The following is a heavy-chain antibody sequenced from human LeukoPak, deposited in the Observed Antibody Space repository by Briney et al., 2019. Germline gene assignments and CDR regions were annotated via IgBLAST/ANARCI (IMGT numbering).Heavy chain of an antibody. Sequence: PSETLSLTCTVSGGSISSYYWGWIRQPPGKGLEWIGYIYYSGSTNYNPPLKSRVTISVDTSKNQFSLKLSSVTAADTAVYYCARGDGYNPPFYYYYYMDVWGKGTTVTVSS. D-gene: IGHD5-24*01. CDR3: ARGDGYNPPFYYYYYMDV. J-gene: IGHJ6*03. CDR1: GGSISSYY. CDR2: IYYSGST. V-gene: IGHV4-59*08.